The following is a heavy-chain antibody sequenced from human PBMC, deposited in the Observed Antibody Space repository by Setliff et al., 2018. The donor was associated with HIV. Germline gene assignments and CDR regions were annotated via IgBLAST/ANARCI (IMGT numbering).Heavy chain of an antibody. CDR1: GGSFSGYY. CDR2: INHSGST. Sequence: KSSETLSLTCTVYGGSFSGYYWIWIRQPPGKGLEWIGEINHSGSTNYNPSLKSRVTISVDTSKNQFSLQLSSVTAADTAVYYCARGRAAAVGRLWFDPWGQGTQVTVS. J-gene: IGHJ5*02. CDR3: ARGRAAAVGRLWFDP. V-gene: IGHV4-34*01. D-gene: IGHD6-13*01.